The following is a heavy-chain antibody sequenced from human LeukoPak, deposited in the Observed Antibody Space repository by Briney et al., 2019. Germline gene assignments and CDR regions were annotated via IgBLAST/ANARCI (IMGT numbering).Heavy chain of an antibody. CDR1: GYTFTGYY. V-gene: IGHV1-18*04. CDR3: ARAAVAAAGIKGGSDY. Sequence: ASVKVSCKASGYTFTGYYMHWVRQAPGQGLEWMGWISAYNGNTNYAQKLQGRVTMTTDTSTSTAYMELRSLRSDDTAVYYCARAAVAAAGIKGGSDYWGQGTLVTVSS. CDR2: ISAYNGNT. D-gene: IGHD6-13*01. J-gene: IGHJ4*02.